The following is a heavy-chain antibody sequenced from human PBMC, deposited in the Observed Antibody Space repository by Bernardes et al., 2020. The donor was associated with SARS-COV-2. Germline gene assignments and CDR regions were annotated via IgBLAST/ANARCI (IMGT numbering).Heavy chain of an antibody. CDR1: GFTFSSYA. CDR3: AKVLDLRYFDWTYYYYGMDV. Sequence: GGSLRLSCAASGFTFSSYAMSWVRQAPGKGLEWVSAISGSGGSTYYADSVKGRFTISRDNSKNTLYLQMNSLRAEDTAVYYCAKVLDLRYFDWTYYYYGMDVWGQGTTVTVSS. CDR2: ISGSGGST. J-gene: IGHJ6*02. D-gene: IGHD3-9*01. V-gene: IGHV3-23*01.